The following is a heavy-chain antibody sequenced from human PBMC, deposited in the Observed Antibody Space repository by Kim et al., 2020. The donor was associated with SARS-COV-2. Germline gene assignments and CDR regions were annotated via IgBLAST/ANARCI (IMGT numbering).Heavy chain of an antibody. CDR1: GFTFSDHY. CDR2: TRNKANNYTT. D-gene: IGHD6-19*01. Sequence: GSLRLSCAASGFTFSDHYMDWVRQAPGKGLEWVGRTRNKANNYTTEYAASVKGRFIISRDDSKNSLYLQMNSLKTEDTAVYYCARVSGWYLGYWGQGSLVTVSS. J-gene: IGHJ4*02. V-gene: IGHV3-72*01. CDR3: ARVSGWYLGY.